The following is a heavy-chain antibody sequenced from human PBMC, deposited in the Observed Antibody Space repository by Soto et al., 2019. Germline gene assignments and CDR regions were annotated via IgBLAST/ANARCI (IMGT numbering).Heavy chain of an antibody. J-gene: IGHJ4*02. V-gene: IGHV3-30*04. CDR1: GFTFSLYA. D-gene: IGHD2-2*01. CDR3: ARDVRQGSSADCRA. Sequence: ESGGGVVQPGRSLRLSCAASGFTFSLYAMHWVRQAPGKGLEWVTVISFDGRIKYYTESVKDRFTISRDNSKNILYLQRKSLKPDDTGIYYCARDVRQGSSADCRAGGQGTVVTVYS. CDR2: ISFDGRIK.